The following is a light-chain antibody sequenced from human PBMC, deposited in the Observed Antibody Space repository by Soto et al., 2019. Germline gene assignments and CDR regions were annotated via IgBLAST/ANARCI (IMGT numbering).Light chain of an antibody. CDR3: QQYVGSPTPYT. CDR2: AAS. V-gene: IGKV3-20*01. Sequence: EIVLTQSPGTLSLSPGERATLSCRASQSVSSTSLAWYQQKPGQAPRLLIYAASSRASGIPGRFSGSGSGTDFTLTINRLEPEDFAVYYCQQYVGSPTPYTFGQGTKLEIK. CDR1: QSVSSTS. J-gene: IGKJ2*01.